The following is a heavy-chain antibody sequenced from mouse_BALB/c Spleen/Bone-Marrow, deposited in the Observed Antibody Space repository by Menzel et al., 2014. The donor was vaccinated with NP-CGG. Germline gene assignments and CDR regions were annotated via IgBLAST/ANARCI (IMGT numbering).Heavy chain of an antibody. J-gene: IGHJ2*01. CDR2: IDPANGNT. CDR1: GFNIKDTY. Sequence: EVKLQESGAEFVKPGASVKLPCTASGFNIKDTYMDWVKQRPEQGLEWIGRIDPANGNTKYDPKFQGKATITADTSSNTAYLQLSSLTSEDTAVYYCGRGFTDFDYWGQGTTLTVSS. V-gene: IGHV14-3*02. CDR3: GRGFTDFDY.